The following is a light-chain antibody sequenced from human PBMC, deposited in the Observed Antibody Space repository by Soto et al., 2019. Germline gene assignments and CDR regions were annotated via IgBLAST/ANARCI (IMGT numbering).Light chain of an antibody. V-gene: IGLV2-23*02. CDR1: SSDVGAYNL. J-gene: IGLJ1*01. CDR3: CSYAGSSTYV. CDR2: EVS. Sequence: QSALTQPASVSGSPGQSVTISCTGTSSDVGAYNLVSWYQQYPGKVPKLIIYEVSNRPSGVSNRFSGSKSGNTASLTISGLQAEDEADYYCCSYAGSSTYVFGTGTKLTVL.